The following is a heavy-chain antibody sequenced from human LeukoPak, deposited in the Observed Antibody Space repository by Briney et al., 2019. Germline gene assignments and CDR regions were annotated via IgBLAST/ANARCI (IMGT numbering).Heavy chain of an antibody. CDR2: IYTSGST. CDR1: GGSISSGSYY. J-gene: IGHJ4*02. Sequence: PSETLSLTCTVSGGSISSGSYYWRWIRQPAGKGLEWIGRIYTSGSTNYNPSLKSRVTISVDTSKNQFSLKLSSVTAADTAVYYCARYCSSTSCYRGFDYWGQGILVTVSS. CDR3: ARYCSSTSCYRGFDY. V-gene: IGHV4-61*02. D-gene: IGHD2-2*02.